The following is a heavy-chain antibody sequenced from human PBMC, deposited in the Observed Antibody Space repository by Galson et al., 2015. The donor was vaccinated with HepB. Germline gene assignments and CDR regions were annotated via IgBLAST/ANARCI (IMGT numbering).Heavy chain of an antibody. CDR2: ISSSSDTM. Sequence: SLRLSCAASGFTFSTYSMNWVRQAPGKGLEWVSYISSSSDTMYYADSVKGRFTISRDNAKNSLFLQMNSLRDDDAAVFYCARGGPRWTAPGTRLGYWGQGTLVTVSS. CDR3: ARGGPRWTAPGTRLGY. V-gene: IGHV3-48*02. D-gene: IGHD6-13*01. J-gene: IGHJ4*02. CDR1: GFTFSTYS.